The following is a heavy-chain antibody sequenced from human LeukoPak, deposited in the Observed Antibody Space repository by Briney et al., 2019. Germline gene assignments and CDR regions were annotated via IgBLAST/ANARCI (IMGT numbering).Heavy chain of an antibody. CDR3: AREYSSSGDF. D-gene: IGHD5-12*01. CDR1: GGSISSYY. V-gene: IGHV4-4*07. J-gene: IGHJ4*02. Sequence: SETLSLTCTVSGGSISSYYWSWIRQPAGKGLEWIGRIYSSGSTNSNPSLKSRVTMSVDTSKNQFSLKLRSVTAADTAVYYCAREYSSSGDFWGQGTLVTVSS. CDR2: IYSSGST.